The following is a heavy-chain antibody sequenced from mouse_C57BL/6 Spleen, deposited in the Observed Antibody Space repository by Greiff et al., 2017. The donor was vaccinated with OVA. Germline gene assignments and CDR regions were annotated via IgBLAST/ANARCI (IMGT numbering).Heavy chain of an antibody. CDR1: GFTFTDYY. CDR3: ARYGYYGSYFDY. V-gene: IGHV7-3*01. J-gene: IGHJ2*01. D-gene: IGHD1-1*01. Sequence: EVQVVESGGGLVQPGGSLSLSCAASGFTFTDYYMSWVRQPPGKALEWLGFIRNKANGYTTEYSASVKGRFTISRDNSQSILYLQMNALRAEDSATYYCARYGYYGSYFDYWGQGTTLTVSS. CDR2: IRNKANGYTT.